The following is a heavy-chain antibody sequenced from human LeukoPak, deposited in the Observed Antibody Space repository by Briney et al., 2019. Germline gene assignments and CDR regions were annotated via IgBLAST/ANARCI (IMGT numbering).Heavy chain of an antibody. CDR1: GYSISSGYY. CDR3: ARQALQYSSSRIDY. J-gene: IGHJ4*02. CDR2: IYHSGST. V-gene: IGHV4-38-2*02. Sequence: TSETLSLTCTVSGYSISSGYYWGWIRQPPGKGLEWIGSIYHSGSTYYNPSLKSRVTISVDMSKNQFSLKLSSVTAADTAVYYCARQALQYSSSRIDYWGQGTLVTVSS. D-gene: IGHD6-13*01.